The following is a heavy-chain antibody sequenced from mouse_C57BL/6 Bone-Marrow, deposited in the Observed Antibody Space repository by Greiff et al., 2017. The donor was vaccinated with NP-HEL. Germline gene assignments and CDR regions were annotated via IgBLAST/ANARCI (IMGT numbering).Heavy chain of an antibody. CDR3: ALCYYYGRRYFDY. Sequence: VKLMESGAELVRPGASVKLSCKASGYTFTDYYINWVKQRPGQGLEWIARIYPGSGNTYYNEKFKGKATLTAEKSSSTAYMQLSSLTSEDSAVYFCALCYYYGRRYFDYWGQGTTLTVSS. V-gene: IGHV1-76*01. J-gene: IGHJ2*01. CDR2: IYPGSGNT. D-gene: IGHD1-1*01. CDR1: GYTFTDYY.